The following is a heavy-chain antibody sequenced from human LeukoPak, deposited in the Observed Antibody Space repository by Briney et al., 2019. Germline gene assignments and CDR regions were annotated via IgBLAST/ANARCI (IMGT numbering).Heavy chain of an antibody. D-gene: IGHD4-17*01. CDR1: GVSFSGNY. J-gene: IGHJ6*03. CDR3: ARLGPYGDDTYYMDV. Sequence: PSENLSLNCSVYGVSFSGNYWSRLRPPPGLELEWIGENNQSGSNNYNPYLKSRVSISVDTSKNQFSLKLSSVTAADTAVYYCARLGPYGDDTYYMDVWGKGTTVTVSS. V-gene: IGHV4-34*01. CDR2: NNQSGSN.